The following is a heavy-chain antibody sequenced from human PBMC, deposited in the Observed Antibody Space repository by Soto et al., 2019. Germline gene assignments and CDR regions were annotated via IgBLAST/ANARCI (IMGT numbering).Heavy chain of an antibody. D-gene: IGHD4-17*01. CDR1: GYTFTSYG. CDR2: ISAYNGNT. V-gene: IGHV1-18*01. J-gene: IGHJ6*03. CDR3: ARSLPDYGDYRGLYHYYYMDV. Sequence: GASVKVSCKASGYTFTSYGISWVRQAPGQGLEWMGWISAYNGNTNYAQKLQGRVTMTTDTSTSTAYMELRSLRSDDTAVYYCARSLPDYGDYRGLYHYYYMDVWGKGTTVT.